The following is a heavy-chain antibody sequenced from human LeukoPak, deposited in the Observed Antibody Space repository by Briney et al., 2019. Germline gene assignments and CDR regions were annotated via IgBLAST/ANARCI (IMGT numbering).Heavy chain of an antibody. CDR1: GFTFSSYG. J-gene: IGHJ4*02. CDR2: IWYDGSNK. CDR3: ARDMGYYGSGSYYEPLYYFDY. D-gene: IGHD3-10*01. V-gene: IGHV3-33*01. Sequence: PGRSLRLSCAASGFTFSSYGMHWVRQAPGKGLEWVAVIWYDGSNKYYADSVKGRFTISGDNSKNTLYLQMNSLRAEDTAVYYCARDMGYYGSGSYYEPLYYFDYWGQGTLVTVSS.